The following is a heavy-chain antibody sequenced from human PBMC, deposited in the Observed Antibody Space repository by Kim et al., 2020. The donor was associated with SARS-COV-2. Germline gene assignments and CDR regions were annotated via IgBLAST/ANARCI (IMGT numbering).Heavy chain of an antibody. CDR3: TREVLLFDSSGYYRGGYFDY. V-gene: IGHV3-49*03. CDR1: GFTFGDYA. J-gene: IGHJ4*02. CDR2: IRSKAYGGTT. Sequence: GGSLRLSCTASGFTFGDYAMSWFRQAPGKGLEWVGFIRSKAYGGTTEYAASVKGRFTISRDDSKSIAYLQMNSLKTEDTAVYYCTREVLLFDSSGYYRGGYFDYWGQGTLVTVSS. D-gene: IGHD3-22*01.